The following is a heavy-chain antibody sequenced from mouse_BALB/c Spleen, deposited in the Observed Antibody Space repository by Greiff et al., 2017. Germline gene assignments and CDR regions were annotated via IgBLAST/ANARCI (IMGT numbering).Heavy chain of an antibody. D-gene: IGHD2-10*01. CDR2: INPSNGRT. Sequence: QVQLQQPGAELVKPGASVKLSCKASGYTFTSYWMHWVKQRPGQGLEWIGEINPSNGRTNYNEKFKSKATLTVDKSSSTAYMQLSSLTSEDSAVYYCAREGAYYYFDYWGQGTTLTVSS. CDR3: AREGAYYYFDY. V-gene: IGHV1S81*02. CDR1: GYTFTSYW. J-gene: IGHJ2*01.